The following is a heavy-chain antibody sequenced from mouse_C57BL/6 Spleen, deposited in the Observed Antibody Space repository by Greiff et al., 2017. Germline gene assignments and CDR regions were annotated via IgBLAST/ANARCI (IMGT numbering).Heavy chain of an antibody. CDR1: GYTFTDYY. D-gene: IGHD1-1*01. V-gene: IGHV1-26*01. Sequence: VQLQQSGPELVKPGASVKISCKASGYTFTDYYMNWVKQSHGKSLEWIGDINPNNGGTSYNQKFKGKATLTVDKSSSTAYMELRSLTSEDSAVYYCASPYGSSHYWYFDVWGTGTTVTVSS. J-gene: IGHJ1*03. CDR3: ASPYGSSHYWYFDV. CDR2: INPNNGGT.